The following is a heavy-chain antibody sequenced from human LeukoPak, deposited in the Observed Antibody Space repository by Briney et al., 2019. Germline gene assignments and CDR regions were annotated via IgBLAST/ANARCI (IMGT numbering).Heavy chain of an antibody. V-gene: IGHV1-2*02. D-gene: IGHD1-7*01. Sequence: ASVKVSCKASGGTFSSYAISWVRQAPGQGLEWMGWINPNSGGTNYAQKFQGRVTMTRDTSISTAYMELSRLRSDDTAVYYCARVRITGTSVRYFDYWGQGTLVTVSS. CDR3: ARVRITGTSVRYFDY. CDR1: GGTFSSYA. CDR2: INPNSGGT. J-gene: IGHJ4*02.